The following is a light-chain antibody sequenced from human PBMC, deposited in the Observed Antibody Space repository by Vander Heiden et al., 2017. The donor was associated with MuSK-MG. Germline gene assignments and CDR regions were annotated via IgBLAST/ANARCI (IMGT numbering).Light chain of an antibody. V-gene: IGLV1-44*01. Sequence: SVRSPPPSASRTPEKGFTIPCSGSNSNIGSKTVNWYQQFPGTAPKLAIQRNDQRPSGVPDRFSCFKYGTSALRATSRPQAQEGADYYCAASAVSLRGWMFGGGTKLTVL. CDR1: NSNIGSKT. J-gene: IGLJ3*02. CDR3: AASAVSLRGWM. CDR2: RND.